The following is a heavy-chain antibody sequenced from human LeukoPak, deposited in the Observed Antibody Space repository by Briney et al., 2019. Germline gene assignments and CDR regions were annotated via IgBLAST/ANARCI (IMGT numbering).Heavy chain of an antibody. J-gene: IGHJ4*02. D-gene: IGHD3-16*01. CDR2: ISGSGDNT. V-gene: IGHV3-23*01. Sequence: GGSLRLSCAASGFTFSSYAMNWVRQAPEKGLEWVSGISGSGDNTKYADSVKGRFTISRDNSKNMLYLQLSSLKAEDTAVYYCGSLRLLWGQGTLVTVSS. CDR1: GFTFSSYA. CDR3: GSLRLL.